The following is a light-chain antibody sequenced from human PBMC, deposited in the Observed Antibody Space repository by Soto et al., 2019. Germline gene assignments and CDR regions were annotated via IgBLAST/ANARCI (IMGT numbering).Light chain of an antibody. CDR1: QDIAIY. V-gene: IGKV1-9*01. CDR3: QQLRMYPST. CDR2: AAS. Sequence: IQLTQSPSSLSASVGDRVTITCRASQDIAIYLAWYQQKPGEAPKLLIYAASTLYGGVPSRFSGSGSGTDFALTITSLQADEFATYYCQQLRMYPSTFGGGTKVEIK. J-gene: IGKJ4*01.